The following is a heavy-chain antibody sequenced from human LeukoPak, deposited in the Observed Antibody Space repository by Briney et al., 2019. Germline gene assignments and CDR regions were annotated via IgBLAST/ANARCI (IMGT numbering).Heavy chain of an antibody. CDR2: ISGIGGST. CDR3: AKDSPPGGWYKYYFDH. Sequence: GGSLRLSSAASGFTFSSYAMSWVRQAPGKGLEWVSAISGIGGSTYYADSVKGRFTISRDNSKNTLYLQMNSLRVEDTAVYFCAKDSPPGGWYKYYFDHWGQGTLVTVSS. V-gene: IGHV3-23*01. D-gene: IGHD6-19*01. CDR1: GFTFSSYA. J-gene: IGHJ4*02.